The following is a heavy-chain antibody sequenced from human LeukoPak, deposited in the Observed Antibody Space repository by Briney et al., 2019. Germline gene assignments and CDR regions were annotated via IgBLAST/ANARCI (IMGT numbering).Heavy chain of an antibody. D-gene: IGHD4-23*01. CDR2: IGTSSSII. V-gene: IGHV3-48*02. J-gene: IGHJ4*02. Sequence: PGGSLRLSWAASGFTFSSYGMNWVRQAPGKGLEWVSYIGTSSSIIYYADSVKGRFTIPKDNAKTTQYPQMNSLRDEDTAVYSWAKHDYGGTSGDYWGQGTRDRVSS. CDR1: GFTFSSYG. CDR3: AKHDYGGTSGDY.